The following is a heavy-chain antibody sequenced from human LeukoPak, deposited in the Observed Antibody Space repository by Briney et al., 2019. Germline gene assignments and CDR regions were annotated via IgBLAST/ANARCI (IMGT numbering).Heavy chain of an antibody. D-gene: IGHD6-13*01. V-gene: IGHV3-23*01. CDR2: ISENGGTT. Sequence: GGSLRLSCAASGFTFSSYALSWVRQAPGKGLEWVSGISENGGTTFYADSVKGRFTITRDNSKNTLYVQMNSLRGEDTAVYYCAKDCGPKQLVFLDSWGQGTLVTVSS. CDR1: GFTFSSYA. J-gene: IGHJ4*02. CDR3: AKDCGPKQLVFLDS.